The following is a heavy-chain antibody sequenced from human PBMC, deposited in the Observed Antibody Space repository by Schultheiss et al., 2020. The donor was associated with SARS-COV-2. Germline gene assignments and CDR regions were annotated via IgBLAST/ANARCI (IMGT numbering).Heavy chain of an antibody. CDR1: GFPSSTYS. D-gene: IGHD4-17*01. Sequence: GGSLRLSCAASGFPSSTYSMIWVRQAPGKGLEWVASISSSGSYIHYADSVKGRFTISRDNAKKSLYLQMNGLRADDTAVYYCARDSPILPYGLVDYWGQGTLVTVSS. J-gene: IGHJ4*01. CDR2: ISSSGSYI. CDR3: ARDSPILPYGLVDY. V-gene: IGHV3-21*01.